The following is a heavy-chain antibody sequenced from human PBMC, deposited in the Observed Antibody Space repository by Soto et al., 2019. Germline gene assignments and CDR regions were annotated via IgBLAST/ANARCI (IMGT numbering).Heavy chain of an antibody. Sequence: EVQLVESGGGLVKPGGSLRLSCAASGFTFSSYSMNWVRQAPGKGLEWVSSISSSSSYIYYADSVKGRFTISRDNAKNSLYPQMNSLRAEDTAVYYCARDGYLAVGMDVWGQGTTVTVSS. D-gene: IGHD1-1*01. V-gene: IGHV3-21*01. CDR3: ARDGYLAVGMDV. CDR2: ISSSSSYI. J-gene: IGHJ6*02. CDR1: GFTFSSYS.